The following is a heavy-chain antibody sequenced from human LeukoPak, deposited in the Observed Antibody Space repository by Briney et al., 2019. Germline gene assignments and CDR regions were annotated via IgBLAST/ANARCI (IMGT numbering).Heavy chain of an antibody. Sequence: GSLRLSCAASGFTFSTYAMHWVRQAPGKGLEWVAVISFDGSNKYYADSVKGRFTISRDNSKNTLFLQMNTLTAEDTAIYYCARDSGNPRGYYYDSSGYFDYWGQGTLVTVSS. CDR1: GFTFSTYA. J-gene: IGHJ4*02. CDR3: ARDSGNPRGYYYDSSGYFDY. D-gene: IGHD3-22*01. CDR2: ISFDGSNK. V-gene: IGHV3-30-3*01.